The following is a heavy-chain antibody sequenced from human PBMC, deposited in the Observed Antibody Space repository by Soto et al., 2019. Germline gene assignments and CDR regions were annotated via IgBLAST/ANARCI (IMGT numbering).Heavy chain of an antibody. CDR3: ARVAVDIVATTLNWFDP. CDR1: GYTFTSYG. Sequence: QVQLVQSGAEVKKPGASVKVSCKASGYTFTSYGISWVRQAPGQGLEWMGWISAYNGNTNYAQKLQGRVTMTTDTSTSTAYMELRSLRSDDTAMYYCARVAVDIVATTLNWFDPWGQGTLVTVSS. V-gene: IGHV1-18*04. J-gene: IGHJ5*02. CDR2: ISAYNGNT. D-gene: IGHD5-12*01.